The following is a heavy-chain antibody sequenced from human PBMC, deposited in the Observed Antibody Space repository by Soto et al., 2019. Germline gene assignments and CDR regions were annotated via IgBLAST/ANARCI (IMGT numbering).Heavy chain of an antibody. CDR1: GFTFSSYS. CDR3: ARSPTTTPPWFDP. V-gene: IGHV3-21*01. Sequence: GGSLRLSCAASGFTFSSYSMNWVRQAPGKGLEWVSSISSSSSYIHYADSVKGRFTISRDNAKNSLYLQMNSLRAEDTAVYYCARSPTTTPPWFDPWGQGTLVTVSS. CDR2: ISSSSSYI. D-gene: IGHD4-17*01. J-gene: IGHJ5*02.